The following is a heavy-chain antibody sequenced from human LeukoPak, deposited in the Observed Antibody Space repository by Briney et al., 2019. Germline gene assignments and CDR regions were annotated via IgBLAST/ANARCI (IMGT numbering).Heavy chain of an antibody. CDR2: ISWNSGSI. Sequence: PGGSLRLSCAASGFTFDDYAMHWVRQAPGKGLEWVSGISWNSGSIGYADSVKGRFTISRDNAKNSLYLQMSSLRAEDMALYYCAKDQNRYSSGWWNAFDIWGQGTMVTVSS. J-gene: IGHJ3*02. V-gene: IGHV3-9*03. CDR1: GFTFDDYA. D-gene: IGHD6-19*01. CDR3: AKDQNRYSSGWWNAFDI.